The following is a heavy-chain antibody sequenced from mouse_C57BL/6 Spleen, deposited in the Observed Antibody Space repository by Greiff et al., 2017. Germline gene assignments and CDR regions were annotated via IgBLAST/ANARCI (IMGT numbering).Heavy chain of an antibody. D-gene: IGHD2-5*01. V-gene: IGHV1-55*01. CDR2: IYPGSGST. J-gene: IGHJ4*01. CDR3: ASPSYYSNYDAMDY. Sequence: QVQLQQPGAELVKPGASVKMSCKASGYTFTSYWITWVQQRPGQGLEWIGDIYPGSGSTNYNEKFKSKATLTVDTSSSTAYMQLSSLTSEDSAVYYCASPSYYSNYDAMDYWGQGTSVTVSS. CDR1: GYTFTSYW.